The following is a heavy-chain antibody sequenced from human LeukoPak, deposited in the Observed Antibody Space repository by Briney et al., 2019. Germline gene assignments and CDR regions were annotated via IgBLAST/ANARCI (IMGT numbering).Heavy chain of an antibody. CDR3: ARDGYGDSTGAFDV. J-gene: IGHJ3*01. CDR1: GFTFSSYG. CDR2: ISYDGSNK. Sequence: GGSLRLSCAASGFTFSSYGMHWVRQAPGKGLEWVAVISYDGSNKYYADSVKGRFTISRDNAKKSVYLQMNSLRADDTAVYYCARDGYGDSTGAFDVWGQGTMVTVSS. D-gene: IGHD4-17*01. V-gene: IGHV3-30*03.